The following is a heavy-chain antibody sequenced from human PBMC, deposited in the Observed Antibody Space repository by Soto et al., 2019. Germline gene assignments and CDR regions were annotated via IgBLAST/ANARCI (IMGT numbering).Heavy chain of an antibody. V-gene: IGHV1-18*01. D-gene: IGHD3-10*01. J-gene: IGHJ4*02. Sequence: ASVKVSCKASGYVFSGYGINWVRQVPGQGLEWMGWISAYNGNKKYAQKFQDRVTMTTDTSTSTAYMELRSLRSDDTAVYYCARDLDGSGSYFTDFWGQGSLVTV. CDR2: ISAYNGNK. CDR3: ARDLDGSGSYFTDF. CDR1: GYVFSGYG.